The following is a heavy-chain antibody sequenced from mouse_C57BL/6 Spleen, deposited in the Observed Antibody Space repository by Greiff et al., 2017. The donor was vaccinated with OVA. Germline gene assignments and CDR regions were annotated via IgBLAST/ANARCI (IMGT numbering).Heavy chain of an antibody. CDR2: INPNNGGT. CDR1: GYTFTDYY. J-gene: IGHJ3*01. CDR3: ARWGLRRLAY. D-gene: IGHD2-4*01. V-gene: IGHV1-26*01. Sequence: VQLQQSGPELVKPGASVKISCKASGYTFTDYYMNWVKQSHGKSLEWIGDINPNNGGTSYNQKFKGKATLTVDKSSSTAYMELRSLTSEDSAVYYCARWGLRRLAYWGQGTLVTVSA.